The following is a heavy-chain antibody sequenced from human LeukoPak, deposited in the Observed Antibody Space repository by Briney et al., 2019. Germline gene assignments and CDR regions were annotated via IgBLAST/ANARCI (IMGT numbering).Heavy chain of an antibody. CDR1: GNSISSGDNY. D-gene: IGHD3-10*01. V-gene: IGHV4-61*08. CDR3: ARINPRRGFERNYYYYYMDV. Sequence: PSETLSLTCTVSGNSISSGDNYWSWIRQPPGKGLEWIGYIYYSGSTNYNPSLKSRVTISVDTSKNQFSLKLSSVTAADTAVYYCARINPRRGFERNYYYYYMDVWGKGTTVTISS. CDR2: IYYSGST. J-gene: IGHJ6*03.